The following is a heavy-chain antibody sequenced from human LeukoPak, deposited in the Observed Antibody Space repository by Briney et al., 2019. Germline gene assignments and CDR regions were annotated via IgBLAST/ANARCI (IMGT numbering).Heavy chain of an antibody. V-gene: IGHV4-59*01. CDR3: ARGLLPYNGSPPHY. Sequence: SETLSLTCTVSGGSISSYYWSWIRQPPGKGLEWIGYIYYSGSTNYNPSLKSRVTISVDTSKNQFSLKLSSVTAADTAVYYCARGLLPYNGSPPHYWGQGTLVTVSS. D-gene: IGHD1-26*01. J-gene: IGHJ4*02. CDR2: IYYSGST. CDR1: GGSISSYY.